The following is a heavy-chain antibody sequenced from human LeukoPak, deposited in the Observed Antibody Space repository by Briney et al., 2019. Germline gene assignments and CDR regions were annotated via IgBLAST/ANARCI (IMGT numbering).Heavy chain of an antibody. D-gene: IGHD5-18*01. CDR2: VHYSGST. V-gene: IGHV4-59*01. CDR3: ASGYSYGFDY. J-gene: IGHJ4*02. CDR1: GGSISSYY. Sequence: SETLSLTCTVSGGSISSYYWSWIRQPPGKGLEWIGFVHYSGSTHYNPSLKSRVTISVDTSKNQVSLKLTSVTAADTAVYYCASGYSYGFDYWGQGTLVTVSS.